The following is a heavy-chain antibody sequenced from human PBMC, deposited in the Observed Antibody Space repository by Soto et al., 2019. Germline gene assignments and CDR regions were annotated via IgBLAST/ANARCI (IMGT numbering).Heavy chain of an antibody. CDR2: IYYSGST. D-gene: IGHD6-6*01. CDR1: GGSISSSSSY. J-gene: IGHJ6*02. Sequence: SAILSLTCTFSGGSISSSSSYWGWIRQPPGKGLEWIGSIYYSGSTYYNPSLKSRVTISVDTSKNQFSLKMSSVTAADTAVYYCARSSIEDCRSFYYGMDVCGQGTTVPVS. CDR3: ARSSIEDCRSFYYGMDV. V-gene: IGHV4-39*01.